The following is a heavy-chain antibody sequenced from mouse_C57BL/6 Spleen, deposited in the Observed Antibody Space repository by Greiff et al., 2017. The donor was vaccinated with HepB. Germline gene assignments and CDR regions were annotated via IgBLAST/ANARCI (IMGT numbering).Heavy chain of an antibody. CDR3: AREGVYYAMDY. J-gene: IGHJ4*01. CDR1: GYTFTSYT. V-gene: IGHV1-4*01. CDR2: INPSSGYT. Sequence: QVQLKESGAELARPGASVKMSCKASGYTFTSYTMHWVKQRPGQGLEWIGYINPSSGYTKYNQKFKDKATLTADKSSSTAYMQLSSLQSEDTAVYYCAREGVYYAMDYWGQGTAVTVSS.